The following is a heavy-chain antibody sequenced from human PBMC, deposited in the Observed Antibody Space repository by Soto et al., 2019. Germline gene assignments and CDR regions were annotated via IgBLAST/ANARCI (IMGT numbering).Heavy chain of an antibody. D-gene: IGHD6-19*01. V-gene: IGHV1-8*01. CDR1: GYTFTSYH. CDR3: ARGVEAGVDY. Sequence: QVQLVQSGAEVKEPGASVKVSCKASGYTFTSYHINWVRQATGQGLEWMGWMSPSSGDTGYAQKFQGRLTMTRDPSTTTAYMELISLRSEDTAVYYCARGVEAGVDYWGQGTQVTVSS. J-gene: IGHJ4*02. CDR2: MSPSSGDT.